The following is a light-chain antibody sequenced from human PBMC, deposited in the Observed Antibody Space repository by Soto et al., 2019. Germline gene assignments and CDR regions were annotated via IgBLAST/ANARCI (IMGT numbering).Light chain of an antibody. V-gene: IGKV3-15*01. CDR2: GAS. CDR3: QQYNNWPPPWT. CDR1: QSVSSN. J-gene: IGKJ1*01. Sequence: EIVMTQAPATLSVSPGERATLSCSASQSVSSNLAWYQQKPGQAPRLLIYGASTRATGIPARFSGSGSGTEFTLTISSLQSEDFAVYCCQQYNNWPPPWTFGQGTKVEIK.